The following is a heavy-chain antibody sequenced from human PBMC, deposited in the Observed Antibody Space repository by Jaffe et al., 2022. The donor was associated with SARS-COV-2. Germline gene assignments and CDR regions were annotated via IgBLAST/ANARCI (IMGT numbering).Heavy chain of an antibody. CDR2: IHYSGST. J-gene: IGHJ3*02. V-gene: IGHV4-59*08. CDR3: ARWLYSSGPHHFDI. D-gene: IGHD6-19*01. CDR1: GGSISGNY. Sequence: QVQLQESGPGLVKPSETLSLTCTVSGGSISGNYWSWIRQPPGKGLEWIGYIHYSGSTNNNPSLKSRVTISVDTSKNKFSLKLNSVTAADTAVYYCARWLYSSGPHHFDIWGQGTMVTVSS.